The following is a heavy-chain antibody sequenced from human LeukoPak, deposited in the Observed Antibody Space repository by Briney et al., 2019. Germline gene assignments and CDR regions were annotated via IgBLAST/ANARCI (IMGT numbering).Heavy chain of an antibody. CDR2: IKEDGSKK. V-gene: IGHV3-7*01. CDR3: ARDEGSGWDY. D-gene: IGHD6-19*01. CDR1: GFTFSSYS. J-gene: IGHJ4*02. Sequence: PGGSLRLSCAASGFTFSSYSMNWVRQAPGKGLEWVANIKEDGSKKYYVDSVKGRFTISRDNAKNSLYLEMNSLRAEDTAVYFCARDEGSGWDYWGQGTLVTVSS.